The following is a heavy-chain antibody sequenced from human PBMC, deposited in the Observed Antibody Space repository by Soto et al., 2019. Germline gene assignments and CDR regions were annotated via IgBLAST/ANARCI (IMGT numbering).Heavy chain of an antibody. CDR1: GFSLSDYL. CDR3: LRGREQRSIDY. J-gene: IGHJ4*01. D-gene: IGHD6-13*01. Sequence: PGGSLRLSCAASGFSLSDYLMHWVRQVPGKGLLWVSRISVDGRDTTYADSVKGRFTISRDNAKNTLYLHMDSLRAEDTAVYYCLRGREQRSIDYWGNESLGTVAS. V-gene: IGHV3-74*03. CDR2: ISVDGRDT.